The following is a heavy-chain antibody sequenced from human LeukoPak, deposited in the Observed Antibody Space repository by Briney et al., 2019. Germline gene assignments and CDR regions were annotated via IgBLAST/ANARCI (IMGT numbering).Heavy chain of an antibody. CDR3: AKEGCSGACSEDYFDN. CDR1: GFTFTSYS. Sequence: PGRSLRLSCAASGFTFTSYSIHWVRQTPGKGLERMTVISSDGNAKFYADSVKGRFTISRDNSKNTVYLQMNSLRAEDSAVYYCAKEGCSGACSEDYFDNWGQGTLVTVAS. D-gene: IGHD2-21*02. J-gene: IGHJ4*02. CDR2: ISSDGNAK. V-gene: IGHV3-30*18.